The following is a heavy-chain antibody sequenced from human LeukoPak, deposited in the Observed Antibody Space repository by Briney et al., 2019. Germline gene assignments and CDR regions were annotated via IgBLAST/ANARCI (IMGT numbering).Heavy chain of an antibody. V-gene: IGHV1-69*13. CDR2: IIPIFGTA. CDR3: AREADYDPYYYYGMDV. J-gene: IGHJ6*02. CDR1: GYTFTGYY. Sequence: ASVKVSCKASGYTFTGYYMHWVRQAPGQGLEWMGGIIPIFGTANYAQKFQGRVTITADESTSTAYMELSSLRSEDTAVYYCAREADYDPYYYYGMDVWGQGTTVTVSS. D-gene: IGHD3-3*01.